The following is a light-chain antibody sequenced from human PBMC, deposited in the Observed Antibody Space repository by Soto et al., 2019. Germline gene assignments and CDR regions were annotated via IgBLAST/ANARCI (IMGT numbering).Light chain of an antibody. V-gene: IGKV3-11*01. CDR1: QSFTSTS. J-gene: IGKJ5*01. CDR3: QQRSNWPIT. CDR2: DAS. Sequence: EIVLTQSPGTLSLSPGERATLSCRASQSFTSTSLAWYQQKPGQAPRLLIYDASNRATGIPARFSGSGSGTDFTLTISSLEPEDFAVYYCQQRSNWPITFGQGTRLEIK.